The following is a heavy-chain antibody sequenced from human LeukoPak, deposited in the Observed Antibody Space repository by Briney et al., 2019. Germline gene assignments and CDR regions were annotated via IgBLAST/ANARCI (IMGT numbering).Heavy chain of an antibody. CDR1: GFTFSSYG. D-gene: IGHD5-18*01. CDR3: GNLDTPMGY. Sequence: PGGSLRLSCAASGFTFSSYGMHWVRQAPGKGLVWVSRINSEGSSTSDADSVKGRFTISRDNAKNTLYLQMNSLRAEDTAMYYCGNLDTPMGYWGQGTLVTVSS. J-gene: IGHJ4*02. CDR2: INSEGSST. V-gene: IGHV3-74*01.